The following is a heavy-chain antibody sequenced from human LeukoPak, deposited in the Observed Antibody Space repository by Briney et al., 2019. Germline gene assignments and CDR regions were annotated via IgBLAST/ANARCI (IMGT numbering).Heavy chain of an antibody. CDR2: INHSGST. D-gene: IGHD3-3*01. Sequence: SETLSLTCAVYGGSFSGYYWSWTRQPPGKGLEWIGEINHSGSTNYNPSLKSRVTISVDTSKNQFSLKLSSVTAADTAVYYCARTKFWSGYYSALSAFDIWGQGTMVTVSS. V-gene: IGHV4-34*01. CDR3: ARTKFWSGYYSALSAFDI. CDR1: GGSFSGYY. J-gene: IGHJ3*02.